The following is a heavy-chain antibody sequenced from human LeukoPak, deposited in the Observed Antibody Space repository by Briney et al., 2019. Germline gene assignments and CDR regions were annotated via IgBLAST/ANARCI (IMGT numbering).Heavy chain of an antibody. J-gene: IGHJ5*02. CDR1: GFTFNTYA. Sequence: GGSLRLSCAASGFTFNTYAMTWVRQAPGKGLERVSGISASGHSTYYADSVKGRFTISRDNSKNTLYLQMNSLRAEDTALYYCAKGPTVTRSGWFDPWGQGTLVTVSS. V-gene: IGHV3-23*01. CDR2: ISASGHST. D-gene: IGHD4-17*01. CDR3: AKGPTVTRSGWFDP.